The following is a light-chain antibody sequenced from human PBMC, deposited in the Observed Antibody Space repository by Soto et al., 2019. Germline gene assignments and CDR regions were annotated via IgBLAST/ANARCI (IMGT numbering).Light chain of an antibody. CDR3: QQYGSSRWT. CDR2: GAS. CDR1: QSVSSSY. J-gene: IGKJ1*01. Sequence: EIVLTQSPGTLSLSPGERATLSCRASQSVSSSYLAWYQQKPGQAPRLLIYGASSRATGIPDRFSGSGSGTDFTLTISRLEPEDFAVYYCQQYGSSRWTFGQETKVHI. V-gene: IGKV3-20*01.